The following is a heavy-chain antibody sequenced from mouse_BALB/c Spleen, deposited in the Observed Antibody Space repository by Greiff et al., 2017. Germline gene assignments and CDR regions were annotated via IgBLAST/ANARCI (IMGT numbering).Heavy chain of an antibody. CDR3: TRKLGY. J-gene: IGHJ2*01. V-gene: IGHV1-15*01. CDR1: GYTFTDYE. Sequence: QVQLQQSGAELVRPGASVTLSCKASGYTFTDYEMHWVKQTPVHGLEWIGAIDPETGGTAYNQKFKGKATLTADKSSSTAYMELRSLTSEDSAVYYCTRKLGYWGQGTTLTVSS. CDR2: IDPETGGT.